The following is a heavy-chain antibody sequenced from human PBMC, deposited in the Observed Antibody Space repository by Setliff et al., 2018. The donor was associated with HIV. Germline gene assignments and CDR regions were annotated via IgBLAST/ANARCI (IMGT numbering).Heavy chain of an antibody. Sequence: PSETLSLTCSVSGGPTSSSSYYWAWVRQPPGKGPEWIGSVYYSGSTHYNPSLKSRVTISVDTSKNQFSLKLSSVTAADTAVYYCATHGAQWGQGTLVTVPS. CDR1: GGPTSSSSYY. V-gene: IGHV4-39*01. D-gene: IGHD1-26*01. CDR2: VYYSGST. CDR3: ATHGAQ. J-gene: IGHJ4*02.